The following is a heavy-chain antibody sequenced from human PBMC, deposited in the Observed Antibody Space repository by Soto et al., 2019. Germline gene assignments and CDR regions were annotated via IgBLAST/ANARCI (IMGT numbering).Heavy chain of an antibody. Sequence: RGESLKISCKGSGYTFTNYWINWVRQVPGKGLEWMGRIDPTDSYTNYSPSFQGRVTISVDKSINTAYLQWSSLKASDTAMYYCAKTYYYDSAGYYAPFDPWGQGTLVTVSS. CDR1: GYTFTNYW. J-gene: IGHJ5*02. CDR2: IDPTDSYT. V-gene: IGHV5-10-1*01. CDR3: AKTYYYDSAGYYAPFDP. D-gene: IGHD3-22*01.